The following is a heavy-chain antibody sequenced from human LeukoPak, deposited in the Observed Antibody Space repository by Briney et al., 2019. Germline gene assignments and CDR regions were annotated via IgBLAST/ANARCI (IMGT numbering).Heavy chain of an antibody. J-gene: IGHJ4*02. CDR1: GFTVSDYY. V-gene: IGHV3-11*01. CDR3: ARVGAANDYGDYFTH. CDR2: ISFSGSTI. D-gene: IGHD4-17*01. Sequence: GGSLRLSCAASGFTVSDYYMTWIRQAPGKGLDWVSYISFSGSTIYYADSVKGRFIISRDTAKNSLYLKMNSLRAEDTAVYYWARVGAANDYGDYFTHWGQGTLVTVSS.